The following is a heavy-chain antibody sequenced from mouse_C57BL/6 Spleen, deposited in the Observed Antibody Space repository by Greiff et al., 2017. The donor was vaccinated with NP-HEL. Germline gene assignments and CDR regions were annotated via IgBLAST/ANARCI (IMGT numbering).Heavy chain of an antibody. CDR1: GFSLPSSG. V-gene: IGHV2-5*01. J-gene: IGHJ3*01. CDR2: LWRGGVT. Sequence: VQLQQSGPGLVQPSPSLSITCTVSGFSLPSSGVHWVRQSPGKGLGWLGVLWRGGVTDYNAAFMSRLSITKDNSKSQVFCKMNSLQADDTAIYYCAKTYDYESFAYWGQGTLVTVSA. CDR3: AKTYDYESFAY. D-gene: IGHD2-4*01.